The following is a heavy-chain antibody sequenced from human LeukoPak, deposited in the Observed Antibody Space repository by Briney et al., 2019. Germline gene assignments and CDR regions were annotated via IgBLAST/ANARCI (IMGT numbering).Heavy chain of an antibody. J-gene: IGHJ6*02. Sequence: GGSLRLSCAASGFTFSSYAMSWVRQAPGKGLEWVSPISGSGGSTYYADSVKGRFTISRDNSKNTLYLQMNSLRAEDTAVYYCARDGGSYYYYYGMDVWGQGTTVTVSS. D-gene: IGHD1-26*01. CDR1: GFTFSSYA. CDR3: ARDGGSYYYYYGMDV. V-gene: IGHV3-23*01. CDR2: ISGSGGST.